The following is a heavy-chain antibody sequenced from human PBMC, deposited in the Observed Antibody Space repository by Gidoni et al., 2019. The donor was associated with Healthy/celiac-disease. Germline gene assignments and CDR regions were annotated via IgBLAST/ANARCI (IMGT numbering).Heavy chain of an antibody. J-gene: IGHJ2*01. D-gene: IGHD4-17*01. CDR2: IYSGGST. V-gene: IGHV3-53*04. Sequence: EVQLVESGGGLVQPGGSLRLSCAASGFTVSSNYMSWVRQAPGKGLEWVSVIYSGGSTYYADSVKGRFTISRHNSKNTLYLQMNSLRAEDTAVYYCARGDYGDNSPYWYFDLWGRGTLVTVSS. CDR1: GFTVSSNY. CDR3: ARGDYGDNSPYWYFDL.